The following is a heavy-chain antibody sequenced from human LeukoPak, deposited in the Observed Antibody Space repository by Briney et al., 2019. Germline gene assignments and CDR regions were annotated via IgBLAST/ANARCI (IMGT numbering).Heavy chain of an antibody. CDR3: AKDFTAMADYYYYGVDV. CDR1: GFTFSSYG. D-gene: IGHD5-18*01. V-gene: IGHV3-30*18. Sequence: PGRSLRLSCAASGFTFSSYGMHWVRQAPGKGLEWVAVISYDGSNKYYADSVKGRFTISRDNSKNTLYLQMNSLRAEDTAVYYCAKDFTAMADYYYYGVDVWGQGTTVTVSS. CDR2: ISYDGSNK. J-gene: IGHJ6*02.